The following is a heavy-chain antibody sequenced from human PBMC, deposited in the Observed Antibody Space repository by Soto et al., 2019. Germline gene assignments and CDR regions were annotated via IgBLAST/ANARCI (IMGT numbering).Heavy chain of an antibody. J-gene: IGHJ5*02. Sequence: QVQLVQSGAEVKKVGSSVKVSCKGSGGTFSSSAMSWMRQAPGQGLEWMGGITATFGAVNYAQKFQGRLTITADEFTDTAYMELSSLTSEDSAVYYCGIDRRTSSLWFDPWGQGTLVSVSS. CDR2: ITATFGAV. CDR3: GIDRRTSSLWFDP. D-gene: IGHD6-6*01. CDR1: GGTFSSSA. V-gene: IGHV1-69*12.